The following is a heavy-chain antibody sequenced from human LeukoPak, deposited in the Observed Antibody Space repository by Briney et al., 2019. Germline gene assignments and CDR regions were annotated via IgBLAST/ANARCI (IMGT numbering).Heavy chain of an antibody. CDR1: GFTFSDYY. V-gene: IGHV3-11*01. CDR2: ISSSGSTI. J-gene: IGHJ4*02. CDR3: AKDDTAMGYSIDY. D-gene: IGHD5-18*01. Sequence: GSLRLSCAASGFTFSDYYMSWIRQAPGKGLEWVSYISSSGSTIYYADSVKGRFTISRDNAKNSLYLQMNSLRAEDTAVYYCAKDDTAMGYSIDYWGQGTLVTVSS.